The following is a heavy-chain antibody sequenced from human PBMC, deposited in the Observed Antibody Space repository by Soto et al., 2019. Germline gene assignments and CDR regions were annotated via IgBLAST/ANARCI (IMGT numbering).Heavy chain of an antibody. V-gene: IGHV1-69*13. CDR1: GGTFSSYA. CDR2: IIPIFGTA. Sequence: SVKVSCKASGGTFSSYAISWVRHAPGQGLEWMGGIIPIFGTANYAQKFQGRVTITADESTSTAYMELSSLRSEDTAVYYCARGHEQQLLYYYGMDVWGQGTTVTVSS. D-gene: IGHD6-13*01. CDR3: ARGHEQQLLYYYGMDV. J-gene: IGHJ6*02.